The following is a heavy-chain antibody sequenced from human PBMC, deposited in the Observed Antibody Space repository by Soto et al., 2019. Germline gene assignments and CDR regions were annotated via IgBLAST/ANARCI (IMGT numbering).Heavy chain of an antibody. Sequence: SVKVSCKASGGTFSSYAISWVRQDPGQGLEWMGGVIPIFGTANYAQKFQGRVTITADESTSTAYMELSSLRSEDTAVYYCARDRGDSSEVPYFDYWGQGTLVTVSS. CDR3: ARDRGDSSEVPYFDY. V-gene: IGHV1-69*13. D-gene: IGHD3-22*01. CDR2: VIPIFGTA. J-gene: IGHJ4*02. CDR1: GGTFSSYA.